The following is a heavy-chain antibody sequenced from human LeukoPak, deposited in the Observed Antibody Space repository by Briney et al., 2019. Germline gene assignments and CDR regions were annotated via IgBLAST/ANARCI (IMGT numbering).Heavy chain of an antibody. J-gene: IGHJ6*03. Sequence: SETLSLTCAVYGGSFSGYYWGWIRQPPGKGLEWIGSIYHSGSTNYNPSLKSRVTISVDTSKNQFSLKLSSVIAADTAVYYCARTTEGYCSSASCFGFSYSYYMDVWGKGTTVTISS. CDR3: ARTTEGYCSSASCFGFSYSYYMDV. D-gene: IGHD2-2*01. V-gene: IGHV4-34*01. CDR1: GGSFSGYY. CDR2: IYHSGST.